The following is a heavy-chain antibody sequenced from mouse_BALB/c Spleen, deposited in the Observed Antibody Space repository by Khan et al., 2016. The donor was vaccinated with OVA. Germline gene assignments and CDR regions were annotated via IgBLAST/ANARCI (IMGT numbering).Heavy chain of an antibody. J-gene: IGHJ2*01. V-gene: IGHV1S136*01. Sequence: IQLVQSGPELVKPGASVKMSCTASGYTFTSTFIHWVRQKSGQGLDWIGYIYPFNDGTKYNEKFQGKATLTSDKSSSTAYMQLSSLTSEDSAVYDGARNYKYDVYFGSWGQGTTLTVSS. CDR3: ARNYKYDVYFGS. CDR1: GYTFTSTF. CDR2: IYPFNDGT. D-gene: IGHD2-14*01.